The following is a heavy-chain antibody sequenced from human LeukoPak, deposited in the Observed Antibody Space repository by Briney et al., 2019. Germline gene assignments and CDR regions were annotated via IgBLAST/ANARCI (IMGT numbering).Heavy chain of an antibody. V-gene: IGHV4-61*01. CDR1: GGSISSGSYY. D-gene: IGHD3-22*01. Sequence: TSETLSLTCTVSGGSISSGSYYWSWIRQPPGKGLEWIGYIYYSGSTNYNPSLKSRVTISVDTSKNQFSLKLSSVTAADTAVYYCARARDSGYLWVGFDYWGQGTLVTVSS. CDR2: IYYSGST. CDR3: ARARDSGYLWVGFDY. J-gene: IGHJ4*02.